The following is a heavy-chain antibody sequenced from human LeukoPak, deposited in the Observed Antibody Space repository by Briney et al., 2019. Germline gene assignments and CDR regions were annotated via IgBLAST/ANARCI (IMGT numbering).Heavy chain of an antibody. CDR3: ARVSEETGSDY. CDR1: GYTLTELS. CDR2: ISPSGGSS. V-gene: IGHV1-46*01. Sequence: GASVKVSCKVSGYTLTELSMHWVRQAPGQGLEWMGIISPSGGSSSYAQKFQGRVTMTRDKSTSTVYMELSRLRSEDTAVYYCARVSEETGSDYWGQGTLVTVSS. J-gene: IGHJ4*02. D-gene: IGHD3-10*01.